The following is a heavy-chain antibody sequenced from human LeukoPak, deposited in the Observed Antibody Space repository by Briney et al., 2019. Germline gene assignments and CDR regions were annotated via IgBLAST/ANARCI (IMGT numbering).Heavy chain of an antibody. Sequence: PSETLSLTCTVSGGSISSSSYYWGWIRQPPGKGLEWIGRLYTSGSTNYNPSLKSRVTMSVDTSKNQFSLKLSSVTAADTAVYYCARSTPGISYYYFDYWGQGTLVTVSS. CDR1: GGSISSSSYY. V-gene: IGHV4-39*07. D-gene: IGHD1-1*01. J-gene: IGHJ4*02. CDR2: LYTSGST. CDR3: ARSTPGISYYYFDY.